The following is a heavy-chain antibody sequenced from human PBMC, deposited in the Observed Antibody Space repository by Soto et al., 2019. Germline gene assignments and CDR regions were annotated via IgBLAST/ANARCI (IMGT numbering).Heavy chain of an antibody. D-gene: IGHD3-10*01. V-gene: IGHV4-34*01. Sequence: SETLSLTCAVYGGSFSGYYWTWIRQPPGTGLEWIGEINHSGSTNYNPSLKSRVTISVDTSKNQFSLKLTSVTAADTAVYYCARDDNTHSGSYYITIYYYYDGMDVWGQGTTVTVSS. CDR2: INHSGST. J-gene: IGHJ6*02. CDR3: ARDDNTHSGSYYITIYYYYDGMDV. CDR1: GGSFSGYY.